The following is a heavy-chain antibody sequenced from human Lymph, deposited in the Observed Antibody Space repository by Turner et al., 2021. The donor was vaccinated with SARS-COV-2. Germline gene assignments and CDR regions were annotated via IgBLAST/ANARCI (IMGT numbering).Heavy chain of an antibody. V-gene: IGHV3-21*01. J-gene: IGHJ4*02. D-gene: IGHD4-17*01. CDR1: GFTFSTYS. CDR2: ISSSSSYI. CDR3: ARDIPTTADYFDY. Sequence: EVQLVESGGGLVKPGGSLRLYCAACGFTFSTYSMNWVRQAPGKGLEWISSISSSSSYIYYADSVKGRFTISRDDAKHSLYLQMNSLRAEDTAVYYCARDIPTTADYFDYWGQGTLVTVSS.